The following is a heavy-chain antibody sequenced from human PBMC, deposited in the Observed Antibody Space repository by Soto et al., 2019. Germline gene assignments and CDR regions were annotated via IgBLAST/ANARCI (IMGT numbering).Heavy chain of an antibody. CDR1: DGSLSSGGHY. V-gene: IGHV4-31*03. D-gene: IGHD3-3*01. Sequence: TLSLTCTVSDGSLSSGGHYWSWIRQHPGTGLEWIGYIYHSGTTYYNPSLKSRVAMSVDTSKNQFSLKLGSVTAEDTAVYYCARDLFLEWLLIPHTGGMDVWGQGTTVTVSS. CDR3: ARDLFLEWLLIPHTGGMDV. J-gene: IGHJ6*02. CDR2: IYHSGTT.